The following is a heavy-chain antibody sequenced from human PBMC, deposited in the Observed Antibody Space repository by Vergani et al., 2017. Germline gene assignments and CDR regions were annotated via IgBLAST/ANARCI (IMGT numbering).Heavy chain of an antibody. J-gene: IGHJ4*02. CDR3: ARGQWLPTLSFDY. CDR2: IRYDGSNK. D-gene: IGHD6-19*01. CDR1: GFTFSSYG. Sequence: QVQLVESGGGVVQPGGSLRLSCAASGFTFSSYGMHWVRQAPGKGLEWVAFIRYDGSNKYYADSVKGRFTISRDNSKNTLYLQMNSLRAEDTAVYYCARGQWLPTLSFDYWGQGTLVTVSS. V-gene: IGHV3-30*02.